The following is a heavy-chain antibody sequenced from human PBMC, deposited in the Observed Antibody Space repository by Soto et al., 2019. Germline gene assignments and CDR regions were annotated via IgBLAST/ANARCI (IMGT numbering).Heavy chain of an antibody. J-gene: IGHJ4*02. D-gene: IGHD6-13*01. Sequence: QVQLVESGGGVVQPGRSLRLSCAASGFTFSTHAMHWVRQAPGKGLECVAIVSFDGSNKYYADSVKGRFTISRDNSQNTLYLQMSGLTPEDTAVYYCARDQTGITTAGGGRIDHWGQGTLVTGSS. CDR1: GFTFSTHA. CDR3: ARDQTGITTAGGGRIDH. V-gene: IGHV3-30-3*01. CDR2: VSFDGSNK.